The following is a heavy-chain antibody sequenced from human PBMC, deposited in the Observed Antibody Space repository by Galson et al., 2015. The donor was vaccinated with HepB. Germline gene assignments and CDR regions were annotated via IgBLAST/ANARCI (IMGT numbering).Heavy chain of an antibody. J-gene: IGHJ5*02. D-gene: IGHD3-3*01. Sequence: SLRLSCAASGFTFSSYAMSWVRQAPGKGLEWVSAISGSGGSTYYADSVKGRFTISRDNSKNTLYLQMNSLRAEDTAVYYCAKGAGSFWSGYYYRWFDPWGQGTLVTVSS. V-gene: IGHV3-23*01. CDR1: GFTFSSYA. CDR3: AKGAGSFWSGYYYRWFDP. CDR2: ISGSGGST.